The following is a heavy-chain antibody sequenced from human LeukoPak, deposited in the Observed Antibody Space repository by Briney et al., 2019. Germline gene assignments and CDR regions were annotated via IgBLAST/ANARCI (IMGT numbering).Heavy chain of an antibody. Sequence: GGSLRLSCAATEFTLNTYWMTWVPQAPGKGLKWVANIRSDGSEKYYVDSVKGRFNISRDNGKNSLYLQMDSLRVEDTAVYYCARGGSRRFDRWGQGTLVTVSS. V-gene: IGHV3-7*05. CDR2: IRSDGSEK. CDR3: ARGGSRRFDR. CDR1: EFTLNTYW. J-gene: IGHJ4*02.